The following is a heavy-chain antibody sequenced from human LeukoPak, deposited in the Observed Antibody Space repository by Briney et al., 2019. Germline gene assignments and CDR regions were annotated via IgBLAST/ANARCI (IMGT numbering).Heavy chain of an antibody. CDR1: GFTFSNYG. J-gene: IGHJ4*02. Sequence: PGGSLRRSGAASGFTFSNYGMSWVRQAPGKGLEGGSDISGSSGSTNYADSVKGRFTISRDNSKNTLHLQMNSLRAEDTAVYYCAKDIYGSGSYYPDYWGQGTLVTVSS. D-gene: IGHD3-10*01. CDR2: ISGSSGST. CDR3: AKDIYGSGSYYPDY. V-gene: IGHV3-23*01.